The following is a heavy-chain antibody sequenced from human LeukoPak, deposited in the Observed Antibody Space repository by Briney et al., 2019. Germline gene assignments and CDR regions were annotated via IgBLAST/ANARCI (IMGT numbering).Heavy chain of an antibody. CDR2: MNPNSGGT. CDR3: ARDHYYYDSSGYYPFDY. V-gene: IGHV1-2*02. CDR1: GYTFTDYY. J-gene: IGHJ4*02. Sequence: ASVKVSCKASGYTFTDYYIHWVRQAPGQGLEWMAWMNPNSGGTSYAQKFQGRVTMTRDTSISTAYMELSRLRFDDTAVYYCARDHYYYDSSGYYPFDYWGQGTLVTVSS. D-gene: IGHD3-22*01.